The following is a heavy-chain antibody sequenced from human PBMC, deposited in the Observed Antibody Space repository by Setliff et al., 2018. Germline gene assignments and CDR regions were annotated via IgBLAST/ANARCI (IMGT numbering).Heavy chain of an antibody. V-gene: IGHV3-33*01. CDR1: GFTFNNFA. Sequence: SGGSLRLSCAASGFTFNNFAMHWVRQAPGKGLEWVAVIWYDGSNKYYADSVKGRFTISRYNSKNTLYLQMNSLRAEDTALYYCARQATDYWGQGTLVTVSS. CDR2: IWYDGSNK. CDR3: ARQATDY. J-gene: IGHJ4*02.